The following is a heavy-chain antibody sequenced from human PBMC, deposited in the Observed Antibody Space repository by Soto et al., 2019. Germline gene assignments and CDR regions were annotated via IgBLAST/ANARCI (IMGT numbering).Heavy chain of an antibody. V-gene: IGHV3-7*01. CDR2: IKKDGSEE. J-gene: IGHJ4*02. Sequence: EVQLVESGGGLVQSGGSLRLSCAASGFTFSSYWMNWVRQAPGKGLEWVANIKKDGSEEYYMNSVRGRFTISRDNAKNSLYLQMNSLRAEDTAVYYCASVLVGGGYGRGDGYWGQGTLVTVSS. CDR3: ASVLVGGGYGRGDGY. CDR1: GFTFSSYW. D-gene: IGHD5-12*01.